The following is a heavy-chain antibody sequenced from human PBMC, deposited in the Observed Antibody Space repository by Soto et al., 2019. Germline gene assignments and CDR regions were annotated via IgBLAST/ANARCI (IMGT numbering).Heavy chain of an antibody. CDR1: GFTFTSSA. D-gene: IGHD3-10*01. V-gene: IGHV1-58*02. CDR3: AAEPSGPTGDYYYYMDV. Sequence: SVKVSCKASGFTFTSSAMQWVRQARGQRLEWIGWIVVGSGNTNYAQKFQERVTITRDMSTSTAYMELSSLRTKDTAVYYCAAEPSGPTGDYYYYMDVWGKGTTVTVSS. CDR2: IVVGSGNT. J-gene: IGHJ6*03.